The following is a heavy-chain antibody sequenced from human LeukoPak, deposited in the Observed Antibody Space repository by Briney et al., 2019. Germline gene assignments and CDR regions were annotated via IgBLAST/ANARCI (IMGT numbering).Heavy chain of an antibody. CDR1: GGSFSGYY. CDR3: ARGSRFYGSLGY. J-gene: IGHJ4*02. D-gene: IGHD2/OR15-2a*01. Sequence: SETLSLNCAVYGGSFSGYYWSWIRQPPGKGLEWIGEINHSGSTNYNPSLKSRVTISVDTSKNQFSLKLSSVTAADTAVYYRARGSRFYGSLGYWGQGTLVTVSS. CDR2: INHSGST. V-gene: IGHV4-34*01.